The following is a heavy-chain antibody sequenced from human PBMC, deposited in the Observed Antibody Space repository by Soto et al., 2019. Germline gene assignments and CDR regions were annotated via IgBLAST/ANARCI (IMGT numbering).Heavy chain of an antibody. J-gene: IGHJ5*02. CDR3: AKKSIADRRAIDP. CDR1: VFTFSSYG. Sequence: PVGSLRLSCASSVFTFSSYGMHCVRQAPGKGLEWVAVISYDGSNKYYADSVNGRFTISRDNSKNTMYLQMNSLRAEDTAVYYCAKKSIADRRAIDPWGQGTLVTVSS. CDR2: ISYDGSNK. V-gene: IGHV3-30*18. D-gene: IGHD6-6*01.